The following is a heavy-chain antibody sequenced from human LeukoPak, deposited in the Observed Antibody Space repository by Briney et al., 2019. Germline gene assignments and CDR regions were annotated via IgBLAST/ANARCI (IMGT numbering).Heavy chain of an antibody. V-gene: IGHV4-39*07. J-gene: IGHJ6*03. CDR1: GGSISSNSYY. Sequence: SETLSLTCTVSGGSISSNSYYWGWIRQPPGKGLDWIANMYHSGSTYYNPSLKSRVTISMDTSKNQFSLKLSSVTAADTAVYYCARVQGQRRFNYGLIFYYMDVWGKGTTVTVSS. CDR3: ARVQGQRRFNYGLIFYYMDV. CDR2: MYHSGST. D-gene: IGHD5-18*01.